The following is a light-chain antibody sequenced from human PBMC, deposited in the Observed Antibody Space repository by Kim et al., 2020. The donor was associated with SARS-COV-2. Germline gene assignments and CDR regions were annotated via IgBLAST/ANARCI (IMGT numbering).Light chain of an antibody. CDR1: STNIGNNY. CDR3: ETWDSSLTTVV. V-gene: IGLV1-51*01. CDR2: DDS. Sequence: QSVLTQPPSVSAAAGQKVTISCSGSSTNIGNNYVSWYQQLPGTAPKLLIYDDSKRPAGIPDRFSGSKSGTSGTLRITGLQTGDEADYYCETWDSSLTTVVFGGGTKLTVL. J-gene: IGLJ2*01.